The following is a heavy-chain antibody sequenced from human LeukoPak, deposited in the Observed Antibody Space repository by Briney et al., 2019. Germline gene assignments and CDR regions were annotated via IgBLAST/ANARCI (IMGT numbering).Heavy chain of an antibody. J-gene: IGHJ6*03. CDR3: AKEAPEVYYYYYMDV. CDR2: ISYDGSNK. Sequence: GRSLRLSCAASGFTFSSYAMHWVRQAPGKGLEWVAVISYDGSNKYYADSVKGRFTISRDNAKNSLYLQMNSLRPEDTAVYYCAKEAPEVYYYYYMDVWGKGTTVTISS. V-gene: IGHV3-30*04. CDR1: GFTFSSYA.